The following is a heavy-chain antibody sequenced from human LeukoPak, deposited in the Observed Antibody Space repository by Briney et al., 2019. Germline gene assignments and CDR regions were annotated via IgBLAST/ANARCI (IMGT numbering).Heavy chain of an antibody. CDR1: GFTFSSYW. CDR3: ARDVYSYYYDSSGYLDY. Sequence: GGSLRLSCAASGFTFSSYWMNWARQAPGKGLEWVSSISSSSSYIYYADSVKGRFTISRDNAKNSLYLQMNSLRAEDTAVYYCARDVYSYYYDSSGYLDYWGQGTLVTVSS. CDR2: ISSSSSYI. J-gene: IGHJ4*02. D-gene: IGHD3-22*01. V-gene: IGHV3-21*01.